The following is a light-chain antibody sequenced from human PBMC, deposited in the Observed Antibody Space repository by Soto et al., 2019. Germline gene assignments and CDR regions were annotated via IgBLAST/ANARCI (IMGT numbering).Light chain of an antibody. J-gene: IGKJ4*01. CDR3: LQHNSYPRVT. V-gene: IGKV1D-17*01. Sequence: NIPMTQSPSAMSASVGDRVTITCRARQGISNYLAWFQQKPGKVPKHLIYAASSLQSGVPSRFSGSGSGTEFTLTISSLQPEDFATYYCLQHNSYPRVTFGGGTKVEIK. CDR2: AAS. CDR1: QGISNY.